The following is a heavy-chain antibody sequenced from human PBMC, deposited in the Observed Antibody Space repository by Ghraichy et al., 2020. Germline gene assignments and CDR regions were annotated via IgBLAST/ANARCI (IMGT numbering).Heavy chain of an antibody. CDR1: GFTFSSYW. V-gene: IGHV3-7*01. J-gene: IGHJ6*03. CDR2: IKQDGSEK. D-gene: IGHD6-13*01. CDR3: ARDRYSSSWYAHHYYYYMDV. Sequence: GESLRLSCAASGFTFSSYWMSWVRQAPGKGLEWVANIKQDGSEKYYVDSVKGRFTISRDNAKNSLYLQMNSLRAEDTAVYYCARDRYSSSWYAHHYYYYMDVWGKGTTVTVSS.